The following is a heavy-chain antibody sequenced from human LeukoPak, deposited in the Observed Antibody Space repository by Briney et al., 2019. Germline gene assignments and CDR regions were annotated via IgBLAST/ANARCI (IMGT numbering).Heavy chain of an antibody. CDR2: INTNTGNP. J-gene: IGHJ6*02. Sequence: VSVEVSCKASGYTFTSYAMNWVRQAPGQGLEWMGWINTNTGNPTYAQGFTGRFVFSLDTSVSTAYLQISSLKAEDTAVYYCARGQQLGYYYYYGMDVWGQGTTVTVSS. V-gene: IGHV7-4-1*02. CDR3: ARGQQLGYYYYYGMDV. D-gene: IGHD6-13*01. CDR1: GYTFTSYA.